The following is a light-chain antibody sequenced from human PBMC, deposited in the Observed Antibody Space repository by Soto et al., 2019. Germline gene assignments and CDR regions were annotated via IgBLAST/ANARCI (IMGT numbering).Light chain of an antibody. V-gene: IGLV1-44*01. Sequence: QSVLTQPPSASGTPGQRVTISCSGSSSNIGVNTVNWYQQFPGTAPKLLIYSNNQRPSGVPDRFSGSKSGTSASLAISGLQSDDEADYYCAAWDDRLNGPVFGGGTKVTVL. J-gene: IGLJ2*01. CDR2: SNN. CDR3: AAWDDRLNGPV. CDR1: SSNIGVNT.